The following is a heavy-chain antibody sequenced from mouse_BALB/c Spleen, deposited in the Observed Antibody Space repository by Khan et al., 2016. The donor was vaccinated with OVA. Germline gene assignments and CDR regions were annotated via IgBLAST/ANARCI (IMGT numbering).Heavy chain of an antibody. CDR2: IFPGGGYT. Sequence: VQLQQSGAELVRPGTSVKMSCKAAGYTFTNYWIGWVKQRPGHGLEWIGDIFPGGGYTNYDEKFKGRATLTTDTSSSTAYMQLSSLTSEAAAIYSGSRRGAARATWDFFDYWGPGTTLTVSS. V-gene: IGHV1-63*02. CDR1: GYTFTNYW. J-gene: IGHJ2*01. CDR3: SRRGAARATWDFFDY. D-gene: IGHD3-1*01.